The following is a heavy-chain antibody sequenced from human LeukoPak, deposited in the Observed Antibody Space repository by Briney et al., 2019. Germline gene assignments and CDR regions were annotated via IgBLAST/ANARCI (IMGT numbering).Heavy chain of an antibody. Sequence: GGSLRLSCAASGFTFSSYAMSWVRLAPGKGLEWVSSISSSGGDTYYADSVKGRFTISRDNFRNTLSLQMNSLRAEDTAVYYCGCGLVPSSIAYDYWGPGTLVTVSS. CDR2: ISSSGGDT. V-gene: IGHV3-23*01. J-gene: IGHJ4*02. D-gene: IGHD2-8*01. CDR3: GCGLVPSSIAYDY. CDR1: GFTFSSYA.